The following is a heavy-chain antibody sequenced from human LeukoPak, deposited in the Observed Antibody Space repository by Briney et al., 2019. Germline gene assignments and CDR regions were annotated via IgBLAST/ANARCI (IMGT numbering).Heavy chain of an antibody. J-gene: IGHJ3*02. CDR2: ISYDGSNK. Sequence: QPGRSLRLSCAASGFTFSSYAMHWVRQAPGKGLEWVAVISYDGSNKYYADSVKGRFTISRDNSKNTPYLQMNSLRAEDTAVYYCAREVFQSGYVSEAFDIWGQGTMVTVSS. CDR3: AREVFQSGYVSEAFDI. V-gene: IGHV3-30-3*01. CDR1: GFTFSSYA. D-gene: IGHD3-16*01.